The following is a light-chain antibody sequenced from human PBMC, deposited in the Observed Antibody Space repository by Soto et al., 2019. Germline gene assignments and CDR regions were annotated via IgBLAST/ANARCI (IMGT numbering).Light chain of an antibody. Sequence: EIVVTQSPATLSVSPGERVTLSCRASQSVSSSLAWYQQRPGQAPRLLIYDTSTRAAGISARFSGSGSGTEFTLPISSLQSEDFAVYYCQQYIDWTPGTFGQGTAVEIK. J-gene: IGKJ1*01. V-gene: IGKV3-15*01. CDR3: QQYIDWTPGT. CDR2: DTS. CDR1: QSVSSS.